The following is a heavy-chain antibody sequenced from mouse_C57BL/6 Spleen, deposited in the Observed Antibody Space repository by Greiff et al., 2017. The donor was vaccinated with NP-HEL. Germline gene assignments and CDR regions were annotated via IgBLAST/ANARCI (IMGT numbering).Heavy chain of an antibody. CDR3: ARDGYYGSSGAWFAY. Sequence: VQLVESGPELVKPGASVKISCKASGYAFSSSWMNWVKQRPGKGLEWIGRIYPGDGDTNYNGKFKGKATLTADKSSSTAYMQLSSLTSEDSAVYFCARDGYYGSSGAWFAYWGQGTLVTVSA. CDR1: GYAFSSSW. V-gene: IGHV1-82*01. J-gene: IGHJ3*01. D-gene: IGHD1-1*01. CDR2: IYPGDGDT.